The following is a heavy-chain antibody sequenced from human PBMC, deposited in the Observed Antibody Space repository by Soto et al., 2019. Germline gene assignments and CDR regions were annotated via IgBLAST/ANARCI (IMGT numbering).Heavy chain of an antibody. CDR1: GFTFSSYW. CDR2: IKQDGSEK. D-gene: IGHD4-17*01. Sequence: PGGSLRLSCAASGFTFSSYWMSWVRQAPGKGLEWVANIKQDGSEKYYVDSVKGRFTISRDNAKNSLYLQMNSLRAEDTAVYYCARRGGGLLPGEGYYYYYYMDVWGKGTTVTVSS. V-gene: IGHV3-7*01. J-gene: IGHJ6*03. CDR3: ARRGGGLLPGEGYYYYYYMDV.